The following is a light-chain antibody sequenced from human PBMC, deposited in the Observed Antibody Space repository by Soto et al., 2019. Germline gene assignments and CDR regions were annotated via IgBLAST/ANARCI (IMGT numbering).Light chain of an antibody. Sequence: DIQMTQSPSTLSASVGDRVTITCRASQSISSWLAWYHQKPGKAPKLLIYKASSLESGVPSRFSGSGSGTEFTLTISSLQPDDFATYYCQQYTSYLFTFGPGTKVDIK. CDR1: QSISSW. V-gene: IGKV1-5*03. J-gene: IGKJ3*01. CDR3: QQYTSYLFT. CDR2: KAS.